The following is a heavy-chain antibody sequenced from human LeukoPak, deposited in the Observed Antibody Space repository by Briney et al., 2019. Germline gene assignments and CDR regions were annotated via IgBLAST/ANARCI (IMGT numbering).Heavy chain of an antibody. CDR2: ITHSGST. D-gene: IGHD6-13*01. Sequence: SETLSLTCAVFGGSFSDYFWSWIRQAPGKGLEWIGEITHSGSTNYSPSLKSRVTISVDTSKNQFSLKLSSVTAADTAVYYCARGENPLNIHIAIIDYWGQGTLVTVSS. V-gene: IGHV4-34*01. J-gene: IGHJ4*02. CDR3: ARGENPLNIHIAIIDY. CDR1: GGSFSDYF.